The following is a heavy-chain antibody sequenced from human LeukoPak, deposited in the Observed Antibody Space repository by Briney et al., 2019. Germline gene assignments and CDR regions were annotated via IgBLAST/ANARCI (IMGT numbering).Heavy chain of an antibody. Sequence: GGSLRISCAASGFTVSNNYMSWVRQAPGKGLEWVSLTYSGGTTRYADSVKGRFTISRDNSKNTVFLQMNSLRADDTAVYYCARDSRDGYNFAFDIWGQGTRVTVSS. V-gene: IGHV3-53*01. CDR2: TYSGGTT. CDR3: ARDSRDGYNFAFDI. J-gene: IGHJ3*02. CDR1: GFTVSNNY. D-gene: IGHD5-24*01.